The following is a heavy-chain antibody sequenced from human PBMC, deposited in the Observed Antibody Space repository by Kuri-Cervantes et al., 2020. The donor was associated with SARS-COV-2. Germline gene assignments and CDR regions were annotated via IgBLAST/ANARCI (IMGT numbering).Heavy chain of an antibody. V-gene: IGHV3-21*01. CDR2: ISSSSSYI. CDR3: ARDLGECSSTSCYEGHYMDV. J-gene: IGHJ6*03. CDR1: GFTFSSYS. Sequence: GESLKISCAASGFTFSSYSMTWVRQAPGKGLEWVSSISSSSSYIYYADSVKGRFTISRDNAKNSLYLQMNSLRADDTAVYYCARDLGECSSTSCYEGHYMDVWGKRTTVTVSS. D-gene: IGHD2-2*01.